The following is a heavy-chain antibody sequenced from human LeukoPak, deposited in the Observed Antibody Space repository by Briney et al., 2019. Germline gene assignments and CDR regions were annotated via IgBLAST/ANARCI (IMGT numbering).Heavy chain of an antibody. CDR2: IFYSGST. CDR3: ASYYGSGVYFDY. D-gene: IGHD3-10*01. V-gene: IGHV4-30-4*01. CDR1: GGSIRSGDYY. Sequence: SQTLSLTCTVSGGSIRSGDYYWSWIRQPPGKGLEWIGYIFYSGSTYYNPSLKSRLIISVDTSNNQFSLRLSSVTAADTAVYYCASYYGSGVYFDYWGQGALVTVSS. J-gene: IGHJ4*02.